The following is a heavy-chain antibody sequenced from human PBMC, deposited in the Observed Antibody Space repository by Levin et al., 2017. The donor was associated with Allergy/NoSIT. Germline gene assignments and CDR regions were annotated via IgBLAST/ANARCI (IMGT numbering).Heavy chain of an antibody. CDR1: GFTFSGYA. J-gene: IGHJ4*02. Sequence: GGSLRLSCVASGFTFSGYAMHWVRQAPGKGLEWVAVISNDGSKKYYVDSVKGRFTISRDNSKNTLYLQMDSLRAEDTAVYYCARDSWLASKTVNTGLVVGGEDYWGQGVLVTVSS. V-gene: IGHV3-30*04. CDR2: ISNDGSKK. D-gene: IGHD5-18*01. CDR3: ARDSWLASKTVNTGLVVGGEDY.